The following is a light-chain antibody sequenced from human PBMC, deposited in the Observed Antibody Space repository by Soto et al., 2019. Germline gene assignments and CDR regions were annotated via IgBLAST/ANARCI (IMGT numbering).Light chain of an antibody. CDR3: NSYTSSSTLA. J-gene: IGLJ1*01. CDR1: SSDVGGYNY. CDR2: DVS. V-gene: IGLV2-14*01. Sequence: QSALTQPASVSGSPGQSITISCTGTSSDVGGYNYVSWYQQHPGKAPKLMIYDVSNRPSGVSNRFSGSKSGNTASLTISGLQAEDEADYYCNSYTSSSTLAFGTGTKLTVL.